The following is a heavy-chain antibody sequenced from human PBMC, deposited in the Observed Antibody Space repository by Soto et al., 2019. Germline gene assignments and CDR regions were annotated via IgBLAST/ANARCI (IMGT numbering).Heavy chain of an antibody. J-gene: IGHJ6*02. Sequence: PSETLSLTCAVYGGSFSGYYWSWIRQPPGKGLEWIGEINHSGSTNYNPSLKSRVTISVDTSKNQFSLKLSSVTAADTAVYYCSYSSSWYYYYYGMDVWGQGTTVTVSS. CDR1: GGSFSGYY. V-gene: IGHV4-34*01. D-gene: IGHD6-13*01. CDR3: SYSSSWYYYYYGMDV. CDR2: INHSGST.